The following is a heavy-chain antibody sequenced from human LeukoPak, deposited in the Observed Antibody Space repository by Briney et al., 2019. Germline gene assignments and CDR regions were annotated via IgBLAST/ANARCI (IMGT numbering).Heavy chain of an antibody. V-gene: IGHV4-39*07. CDR1: GGSISSYY. CDR2: IYYSGST. J-gene: IGHJ4*02. D-gene: IGHD3-16*02. CDR3: ARGGLTFGGVIAY. Sequence: SETLSLTCTVSGGSISSYYWGWIRQPPGKGLEWIGSIYYSGSTYYNPSLKSRVTISLDTSKNQFSLKLSSVTAADTAVYYCARGGLTFGGVIAYWGQGTLVTVSS.